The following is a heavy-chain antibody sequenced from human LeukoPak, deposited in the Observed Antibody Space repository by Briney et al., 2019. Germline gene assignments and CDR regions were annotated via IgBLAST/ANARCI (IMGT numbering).Heavy chain of an antibody. Sequence: GESLKISCKASGYSFTTYWIAWVRQLPGKGLEWMGIIYPGDSDTRYSPSFQGQVTISADKSISTAYLQWSSLKASDTAMYYCARGPTVDPDNWFDPWGQGTLVTVSS. V-gene: IGHV5-51*01. CDR2: IYPGDSDT. CDR1: GYSFTTYW. CDR3: ARGPTVDPDNWFDP. D-gene: IGHD4-11*01. J-gene: IGHJ5*02.